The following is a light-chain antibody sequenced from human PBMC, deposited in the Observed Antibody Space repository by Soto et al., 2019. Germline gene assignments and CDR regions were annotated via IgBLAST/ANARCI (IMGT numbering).Light chain of an antibody. V-gene: IGLV2-8*01. CDR2: EVT. J-gene: IGLJ2*01. CDR3: SSYAGSNNFV. CDR1: SSDVGDYDY. Sequence: QSVLTQPPSASGSPGQSVTISCTGSSSDVGDYDYVSWYQQHPGKAPKLMIYEVTKRPSGVPDRFSGSKSGNPASLTVSGLQAEDEAHYYCSSYAGSNNFVFGGGTKLNVL.